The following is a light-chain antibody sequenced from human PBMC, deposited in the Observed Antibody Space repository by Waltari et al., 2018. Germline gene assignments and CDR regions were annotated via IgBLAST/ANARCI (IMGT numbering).Light chain of an antibody. V-gene: IGLV1-44*01. Sequence: QSVLTQPPSASGTPGQRVTISCSGSSANIGSNPVNWYQQLPGTAPKLLINNNSKRPSGVPDRFSGSKSGTSASLATSGLLSDDEAEYYCAAWDDSLSGYVFGTGTNVSVL. CDR3: AAWDDSLSGYV. CDR2: NNS. CDR1: SANIGSNP. J-gene: IGLJ1*01.